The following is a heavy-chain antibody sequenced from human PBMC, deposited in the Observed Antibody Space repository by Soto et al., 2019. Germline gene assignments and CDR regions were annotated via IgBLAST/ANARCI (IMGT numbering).Heavy chain of an antibody. V-gene: IGHV3-30-3*01. CDR1: GFTFSSYA. CDR2: ISYDGSNK. J-gene: IGHJ3*02. Sequence: GGSLRLSCAASGFTFSSYAMHWVRQAPGKGLEWVAVISYDGSNKYYADSVKGRFTISRDNSKNTLYLQMNSLRAEDTAVYYCARDWGGAVAGTVGAFDIWGQGTMVTVSS. D-gene: IGHD6-19*01. CDR3: ARDWGGAVAGTVGAFDI.